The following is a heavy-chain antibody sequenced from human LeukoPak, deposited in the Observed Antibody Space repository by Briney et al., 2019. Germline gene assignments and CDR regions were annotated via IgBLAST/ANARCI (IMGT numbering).Heavy chain of an antibody. CDR3: AREESGSYPPADY. D-gene: IGHD1-26*01. J-gene: IGHJ4*02. V-gene: IGHV1-2*02. Sequence: GASVKVSCKASGYTFTGYYMHWVRQAPGQGLEWMGWINPNSGGTNYAQKFQGRVTMTRDTSISTAHMELSRLRSDDTAVYYCAREESGSYPPADYWGQGTLVTVSS. CDR2: INPNSGGT. CDR1: GYTFTGYY.